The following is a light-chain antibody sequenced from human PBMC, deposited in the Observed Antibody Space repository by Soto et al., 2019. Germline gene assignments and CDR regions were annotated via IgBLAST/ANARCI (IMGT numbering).Light chain of an antibody. J-gene: IGKJ1*01. CDR2: KAS. V-gene: IGKV1-5*03. CDR3: EQYSGYQST. CDR1: QSLSSW. Sequence: DIQMTQSPSTLSAFVGDRVTITCRASQSLSSWLAWYQVKPGKAPNLLIYKASSLESGVPSRFSGSGSGTEFTLTISSLQHEDFAANYYEQYSGYQSTFGQGTKVEIK.